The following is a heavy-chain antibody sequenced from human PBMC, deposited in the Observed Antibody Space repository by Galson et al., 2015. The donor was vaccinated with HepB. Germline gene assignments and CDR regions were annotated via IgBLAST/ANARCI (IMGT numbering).Heavy chain of an antibody. V-gene: IGHV3-23*01. CDR1: GFTFSSYA. Sequence: SLRLTCAASGFTFSSYAMSWVRQAPGKGLEWVSAISGSGGSTYYADSVKGRFTISRDNSKNTLYLQMNSLRAEDTAVYYCAKFSSSGWYGGGYWGQGTLVTVSS. J-gene: IGHJ4*02. CDR2: ISGSGGST. D-gene: IGHD6-19*01. CDR3: AKFSSSGWYGGGY.